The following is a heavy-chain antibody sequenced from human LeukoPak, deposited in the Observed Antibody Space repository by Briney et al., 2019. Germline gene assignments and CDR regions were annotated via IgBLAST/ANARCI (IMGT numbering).Heavy chain of an antibody. V-gene: IGHV4-59*11. J-gene: IGHJ4*02. Sequence: SETLSLTCAVYGDSFSSHYWTWIRQPPGRGLEWIGYISYIGTTNYNPSLKSRVTISIDTSKNQFSLKLSSVTTADTAVYFCARATSGYYFDYWDQGTLVTVSS. CDR1: GDSFSSHY. D-gene: IGHD3-22*01. CDR2: ISYIGTT. CDR3: ARATSGYYFDY.